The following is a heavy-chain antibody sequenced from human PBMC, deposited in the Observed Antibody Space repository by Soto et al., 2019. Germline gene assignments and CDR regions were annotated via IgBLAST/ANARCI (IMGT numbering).Heavy chain of an antibody. Sequence: TMSHTCSVAEGSIRSGGCYWTRKRKHPGRGLEWIGYIYYTGITYYNPSLKSRVTISLGTSQNQFSLRLSSVTAADTAIYFCARSSPPKKSYDSNPGWFDPWGQGPLFP. CDR3: ARSSPPKKSYDSNPGWFDP. CDR2: IYYTGIT. CDR1: EGSIRSGGCY. J-gene: IGHJ5*02. D-gene: IGHD3-22*01. V-gene: IGHV4-31*03.